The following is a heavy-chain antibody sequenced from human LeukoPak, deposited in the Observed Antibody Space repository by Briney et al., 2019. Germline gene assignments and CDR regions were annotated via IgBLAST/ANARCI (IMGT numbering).Heavy chain of an antibody. CDR1: GFTFSPYW. CDR2: INNDGTST. CDR3: ARDQDGVGTTIDL. D-gene: IGHD1-26*01. Sequence: GGSLRLSCAASGFTFSPYWMHWVRQAPGKGPVWVSRINNDGTSTWYAESVKGRFTISRDNARNTVSLQMNSLRAEDTALYYCARDQDGVGTTIDLWGQGTLVTVSS. V-gene: IGHV3-74*01. J-gene: IGHJ5*02.